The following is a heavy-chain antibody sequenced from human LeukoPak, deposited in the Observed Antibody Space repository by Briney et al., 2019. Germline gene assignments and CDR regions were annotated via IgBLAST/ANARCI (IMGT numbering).Heavy chain of an antibody. CDR2: MNPNSGYT. CDR1: GYTFTSYD. J-gene: IGHJ4*02. Sequence: GASVKVSCKASGYTFTSYDINWVRQATGQGLEWMGWMNPNSGYTGYAQKFQGRVTMTRNTSITTAYMELSSLRSADAAVYYCAMRPYNWNDDGNIDYWGQGTLVTASS. V-gene: IGHV1-8*01. CDR3: AMRPYNWNDDGNIDY. D-gene: IGHD1-20*01.